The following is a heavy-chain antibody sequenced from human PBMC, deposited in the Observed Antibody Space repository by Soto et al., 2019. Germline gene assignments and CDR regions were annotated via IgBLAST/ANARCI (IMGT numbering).Heavy chain of an antibody. CDR1: GGSFSGYY. J-gene: IGHJ3*02. Sequence: SETLSLTCAVYGGSFSGYYWSWIRQPPGKGLEWIGEINHSGSTNYNPSLKSRVTISVDTSKNQLSLKLSSVTAADTAVYYCARGDSSMGDTFDIWGQGTVVTVSS. CDR2: INHSGST. CDR3: ARGDSSMGDTFDI. D-gene: IGHD3-22*01. V-gene: IGHV4-34*01.